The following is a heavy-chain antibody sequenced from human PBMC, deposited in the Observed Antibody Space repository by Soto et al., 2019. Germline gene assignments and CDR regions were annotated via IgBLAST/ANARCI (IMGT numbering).Heavy chain of an antibody. J-gene: IGHJ5*02. V-gene: IGHV3-23*01. CDR1: GFTFSSYA. D-gene: IGHD2-2*01. CDR3: AKGEYQLPNHSWFDP. CDR2: ISGSGGST. Sequence: GGSLRLSCAASGFTFSSYAMSWVRQAPGKGLEWVSAISGSGGSTYYADSVKGRFTISRDNSKNTLYLQMNSLRAEDTAVYYCAKGEYQLPNHSWFDPWGQGTLVTVSS.